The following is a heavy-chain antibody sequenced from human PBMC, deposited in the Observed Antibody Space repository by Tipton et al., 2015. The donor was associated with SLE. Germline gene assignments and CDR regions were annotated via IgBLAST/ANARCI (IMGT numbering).Heavy chain of an antibody. Sequence: TLSLTCTVSGGSISSYYWSWIRQPPGKGLEWIGYIYYSGSTNYNPSLKSRVTISVDTSKSQFSLKLSSVTAADTAVYYCARGDYYDSSGHDAFDIWGQGTMVTVSS. CDR1: GGSISSYY. CDR3: ARGDYYDSSGHDAFDI. V-gene: IGHV4-59*01. D-gene: IGHD3-22*01. J-gene: IGHJ3*02. CDR2: IYYSGST.